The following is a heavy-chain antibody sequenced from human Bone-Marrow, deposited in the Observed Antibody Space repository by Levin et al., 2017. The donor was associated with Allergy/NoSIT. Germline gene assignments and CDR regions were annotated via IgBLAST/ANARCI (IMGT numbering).Heavy chain of an antibody. CDR1: GFAFSTYG. CDR2: IWYDGSKK. V-gene: IGHV3-33*01. Sequence: GSLRLSCTASGFAFSTYGVHWVRQAPGKGLEWVAIIWYDGSKKYYVDYLKGRFTISRDNSKNMLFLQMNDLRPEDTAVYYCARDRHDYGKGFDVWGQGIMVTVSS. J-gene: IGHJ3*01. D-gene: IGHD4-17*01. CDR3: ARDRHDYGKGFDV.